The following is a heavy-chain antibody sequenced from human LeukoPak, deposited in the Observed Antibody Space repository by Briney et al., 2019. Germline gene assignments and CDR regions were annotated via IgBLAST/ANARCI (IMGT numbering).Heavy chain of an antibody. Sequence: GRSLRLSCAASGFTFSSYGMHWVRQAPGKGLEWVAVIWYDGSNKYYADSVKGRFTISRDNSKNTLYLQMNSLRAEDTAVYYCARGGRSSSWYYFDYWGQGTLVTVSS. CDR1: GFTFSSYG. V-gene: IGHV3-33*01. CDR2: IWYDGSNK. J-gene: IGHJ4*02. CDR3: ARGGRSSSWYYFDY. D-gene: IGHD6-13*01.